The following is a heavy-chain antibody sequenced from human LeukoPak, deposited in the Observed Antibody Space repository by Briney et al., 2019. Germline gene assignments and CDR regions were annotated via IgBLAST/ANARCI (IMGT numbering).Heavy chain of an antibody. Sequence: SETLSLTCAVYGGSFSGYYWSWIRQPPGKGLEWIGEINHSGGTNYNPSLKSRVTISVDTSKNQFSLKLSSVTAADTAVYYCARGPGGSYYFDYWGQGTLVTVSS. CDR3: ARGPGGSYYFDY. CDR1: GGSFSGYY. D-gene: IGHD1-26*01. V-gene: IGHV4-34*01. J-gene: IGHJ4*02. CDR2: INHSGGT.